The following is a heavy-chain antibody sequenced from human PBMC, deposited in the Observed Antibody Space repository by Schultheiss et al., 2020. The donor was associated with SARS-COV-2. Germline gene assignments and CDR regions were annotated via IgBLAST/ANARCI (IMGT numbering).Heavy chain of an antibody. D-gene: IGHD6-13*01. CDR1: GFTFSDYY. J-gene: IGHJ6*02. CDR3: ARAAVYYYGMDV. V-gene: IGHV3-30-3*01. CDR2: IWYDGSNK. Sequence: GGSLRLSCAASGFTFSDYYMSWIHQAPGKGLEWVAVIWYDGSNKYYADSVKGRFTISRDNSKNTLYLQMNSLRAEDTAVYYCARAAVYYYGMDVWGQGTTVTVSS.